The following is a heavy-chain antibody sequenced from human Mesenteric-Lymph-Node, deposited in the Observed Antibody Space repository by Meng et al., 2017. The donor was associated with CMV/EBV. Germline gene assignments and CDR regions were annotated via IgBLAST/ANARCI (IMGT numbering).Heavy chain of an antibody. J-gene: IGHJ4*02. CDR2: ISYDGRNK. V-gene: IGHV3-30*04. Sequence: FTFSNYAMEWVRQAPGKGLEWVAVISYDGRNKIYADSVKGRFTFSRDSSKNTLYLQMNSLGPEDTATYYCARAGDDISLVRGVIMDYWGQGTLVTVSS. D-gene: IGHD3-10*01. CDR3: ARAGDDISLVRGVIMDY. CDR1: FTFSNYA.